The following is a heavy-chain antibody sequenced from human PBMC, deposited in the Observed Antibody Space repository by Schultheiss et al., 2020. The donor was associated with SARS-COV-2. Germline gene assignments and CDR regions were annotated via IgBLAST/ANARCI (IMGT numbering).Heavy chain of an antibody. CDR3: AREGNRYCSSTSCYGVSTNWFDP. Sequence: GGSLRLSCAASGFTFSSYAMSWVRQAPGKGLEWVSYISSSGSTIYYADSVKGRFTISMDNAKNSLYLQMNSLRAEDTALYYCAREGNRYCSSTSCYGVSTNWFDPWGQGTLVTVSS. D-gene: IGHD2-2*01. V-gene: IGHV3-48*04. J-gene: IGHJ5*02. CDR1: GFTFSSYA. CDR2: ISSSGSTI.